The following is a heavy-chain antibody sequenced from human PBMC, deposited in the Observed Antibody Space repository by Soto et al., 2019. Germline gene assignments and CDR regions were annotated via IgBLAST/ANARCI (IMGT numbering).Heavy chain of an antibody. D-gene: IGHD3-3*01. V-gene: IGHV1-18*01. Sequence: QVQLVQSGAEVKKPGASVKVSCKASGYTFTSYGISWVRQAPGQGLEWMGWISAYNGNTNYAQKLQGRVTMTTDTSTSTAYMELRSLRSDDTAVYYCARGPTALGYYDFWSGYLPGYDYWGQGTLVTVSS. CDR2: ISAYNGNT. CDR1: GYTFTSYG. CDR3: ARGPTALGYYDFWSGYLPGYDY. J-gene: IGHJ4*02.